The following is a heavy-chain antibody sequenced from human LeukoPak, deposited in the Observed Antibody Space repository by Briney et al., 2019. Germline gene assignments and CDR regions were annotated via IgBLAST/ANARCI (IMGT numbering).Heavy chain of an antibody. CDR2: ISAYNGNT. V-gene: IGHV1-18*01. CDR3: ARCSSIVVVPAAMGWFDP. Sequence: ASVKVSCKASGYTFTSYGISWVRQAPGQGLEWMGWISAYNGNTNYAQKLQGRVTMTTDTSTSTAYMELRSLRSDDTAVYYCARCSSIVVVPAAMGWFDPWGQGTLVTVSS. J-gene: IGHJ5*02. D-gene: IGHD2-2*01. CDR1: GYTFTSYG.